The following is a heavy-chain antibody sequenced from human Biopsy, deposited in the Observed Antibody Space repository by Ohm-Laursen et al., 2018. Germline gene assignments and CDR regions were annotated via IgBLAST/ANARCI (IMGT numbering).Heavy chain of an antibody. CDR2: ISGSGSTT. J-gene: IGHJ4*02. CDR1: GFTFNSYV. CDR3: AKDHCSGGTCYSDGPVFDF. D-gene: IGHD2-15*01. Sequence: SLRLSCAASGFTFNSYVMSWVRQAPGKGLEWVSTISGSGSTTYYADSVKGRFTISRDNSKNTLYLQMNSLRAEDTAVYYCAKDHCSGGTCYSDGPVFDFWGQGTLVTVSS. V-gene: IGHV3-23*01.